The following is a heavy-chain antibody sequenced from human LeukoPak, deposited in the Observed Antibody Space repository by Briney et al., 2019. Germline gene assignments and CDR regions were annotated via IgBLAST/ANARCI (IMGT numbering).Heavy chain of an antibody. CDR3: AFQSGDHSDNYRWFDP. Sequence: PGGSLRLSCAASGFTFSSYAMSWVRQAPGKGLVWVSRISSDGRTTSYADSVKGRFTISRDNAKNTLYLQMNSLRAEDTAFYQCAFQSGDHSDNYRWFDPRGQGTLVTVSS. J-gene: IGHJ5*02. V-gene: IGHV3-74*01. CDR2: ISSDGRTT. D-gene: IGHD4/OR15-4a*01. CDR1: GFTFSSYA.